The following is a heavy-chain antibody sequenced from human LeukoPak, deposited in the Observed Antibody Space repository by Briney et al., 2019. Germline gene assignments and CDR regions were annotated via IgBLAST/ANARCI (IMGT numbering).Heavy chain of an antibody. CDR2: INSDGSST. V-gene: IGHV3-74*01. CDR3: ASPTGSYGSRIDY. J-gene: IGHJ4*02. CDR1: GFTFSSYW. Sequence: GSLRLSCAASGFTFSSYWMHWVRQAPGKGLVWVSRINSDGSSTAYADSAKGRFTISRDNAKNTLYLQMNSLTDEDTAVYHCASPTGSYGSRIDYWGQGTLVTVSS. D-gene: IGHD1-26*01.